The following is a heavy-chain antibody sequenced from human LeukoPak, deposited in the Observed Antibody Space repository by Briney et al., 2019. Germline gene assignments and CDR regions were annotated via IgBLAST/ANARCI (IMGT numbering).Heavy chain of an antibody. CDR2: IYHSGTT. CDR1: NYSITSGYY. D-gene: IGHD3-9*01. CDR3: ARVSRGYDTLY. J-gene: IGHJ4*02. Sequence: PSETLSLTCTVSNYSITSGYYWGWIRQPPGKGLEWIGSIYHSGTTYYNPSLKSRVTISVDTSKNQFSLNLSSVTAADTAVYYCARVSRGYDTLYWGQGTLVAVSS. V-gene: IGHV4-38-2*02.